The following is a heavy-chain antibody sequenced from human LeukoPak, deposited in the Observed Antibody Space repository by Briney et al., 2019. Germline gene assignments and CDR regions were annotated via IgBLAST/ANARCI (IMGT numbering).Heavy chain of an antibody. V-gene: IGHV3-23*01. D-gene: IGHD7-27*01. Sequence: PGGSLGLPCAASGFAFSNFAIRWVRQVPGKGLEWVSSIDGSGDKTHYPDSVRGRFTVPRDNSKNTLYLQMNSLRVEDTATYFCAKVQFNWGPIDYWGQGTPVIVSS. J-gene: IGHJ4*02. CDR1: GFAFSNFA. CDR3: AKVQFNWGPIDY. CDR2: IDGSGDKT.